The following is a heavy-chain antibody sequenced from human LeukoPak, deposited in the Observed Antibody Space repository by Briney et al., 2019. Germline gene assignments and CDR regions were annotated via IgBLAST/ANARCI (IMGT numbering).Heavy chain of an antibody. Sequence: GGSLRLSCAASGFTFSSYAMSWVRQAPGKGLEWVSAISGSGGSTYYADSVKGRFTISRDNSKNTLYLQMNSLRAEDTAVYYCAKGGDSSSWPTYYYYYYMDVWGKGTTVTVSS. V-gene: IGHV3-23*01. D-gene: IGHD6-13*01. CDR1: GFTFSSYA. J-gene: IGHJ6*03. CDR2: ISGSGGST. CDR3: AKGGDSSSWPTYYYYYYMDV.